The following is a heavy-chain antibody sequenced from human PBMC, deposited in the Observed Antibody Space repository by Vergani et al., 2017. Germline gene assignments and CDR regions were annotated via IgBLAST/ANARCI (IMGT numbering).Heavy chain of an antibody. D-gene: IGHD6-19*01. V-gene: IGHV3-15*02. J-gene: IGHJ4*02. CDR3: AKDRGSGWYGYFDY. CDR2: IKSKTDGGTP. CDR1: GFTFSNAW. Sequence: EVQLVESGGALVKPGGSLRLSCAASGFTFSNAWMSWVRQAPGKGLEWVGRIKSKTDGGTPDYAAPVKGRVTISRDDSKNTLYLQMNSLRAEDTAVYYCAKDRGSGWYGYFDYWGQGTLVTVSS.